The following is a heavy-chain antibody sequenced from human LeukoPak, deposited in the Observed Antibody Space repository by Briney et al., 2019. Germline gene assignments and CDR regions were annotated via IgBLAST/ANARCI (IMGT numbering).Heavy chain of an antibody. CDR3: ARDAGVEVPAAIYGAFDI. CDR2: IYHSGST. J-gene: IGHJ3*02. D-gene: IGHD2-2*01. Sequence: PSQTLSLTCTVSGGSISSGGYYWSWIRQPPGKGLEWIGYIYHSGSTYYNPSLKSRVTISVDRSKNQFSLKLSSVTAADTAVYYCARDAGVEVPAAIYGAFDIWGQGTMVTVSS. V-gene: IGHV4-30-2*01. CDR1: GGSISSGGYY.